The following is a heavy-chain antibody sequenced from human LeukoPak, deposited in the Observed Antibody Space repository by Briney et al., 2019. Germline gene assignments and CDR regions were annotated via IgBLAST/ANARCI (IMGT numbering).Heavy chain of an antibody. D-gene: IGHD3-9*01. V-gene: IGHV1-8*02. CDR1: GGTFISYA. J-gene: IGHJ4*02. CDR3: ARATGKDILTGRKLDN. CDR2: MNPNSGNT. Sequence: ASVKVSCKASGGTFISYAISWVRQAPGQGLEWMGWMNPNSGNTGYAQKFQGRVTMTRNTSISIAYMELSSLRSDDTAVYYCARATGKDILTGRKLDNWGQGTLVTVSS.